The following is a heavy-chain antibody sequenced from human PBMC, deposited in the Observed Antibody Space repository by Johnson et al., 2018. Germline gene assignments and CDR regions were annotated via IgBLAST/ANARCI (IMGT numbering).Heavy chain of an antibody. V-gene: IGHV3-30*03. CDR3: ARDDYPAGSFDPPDALDV. CDR2: VAYEGNNK. CDR1: GFIFSNYG. D-gene: IGHD3-10*01. J-gene: IGHJ3*01. Sequence: QVQLQESGGGVVQPGKSLRLSCTASGFIFSNYGMHWVRQAPGKGLEWLAVVAYEGNNKYYADSVKGRFTISRDKSKNTFYLQMNSLRTYDTGGYYFARDDYPAGSFDPPDALDVWGQGTVVTVSS.